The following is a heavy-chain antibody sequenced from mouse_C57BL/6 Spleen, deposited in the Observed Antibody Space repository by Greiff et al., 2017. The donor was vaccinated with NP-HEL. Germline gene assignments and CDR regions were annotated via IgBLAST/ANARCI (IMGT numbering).Heavy chain of an antibody. Sequence: EVKLMESGPELVKPGASVKISCKASGYSFTDYNMNWVKQSNGKSLEWIGVINPNYGTTSYNQKFKGKATLTVDQSSSTAYMQLNSLTSEDSAVYYCARSAIYYDYSYAMDYWGQGTSVTVSS. D-gene: IGHD2-4*01. CDR3: ARSAIYYDYSYAMDY. CDR2: INPNYGTT. V-gene: IGHV1-39*01. J-gene: IGHJ4*01. CDR1: GYSFTDYN.